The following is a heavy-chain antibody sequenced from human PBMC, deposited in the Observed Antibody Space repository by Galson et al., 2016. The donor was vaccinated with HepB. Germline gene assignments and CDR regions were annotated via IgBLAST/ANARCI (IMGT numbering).Heavy chain of an antibody. J-gene: IGHJ4*02. D-gene: IGHD2-21*01. CDR1: GFTFGSYP. CDR3: EVRDLDH. V-gene: IGHV3-30*04. Sequence: SLRLSCAASGFTFGSYPMHWVRQAPGKGLEWVALISDDGKEEYYADSVRGRFTISRDNSKNTVYLQMSRLRVDDTAFYYCEVRDLDHWGQGTRVTVSS. CDR2: ISDDGKEE.